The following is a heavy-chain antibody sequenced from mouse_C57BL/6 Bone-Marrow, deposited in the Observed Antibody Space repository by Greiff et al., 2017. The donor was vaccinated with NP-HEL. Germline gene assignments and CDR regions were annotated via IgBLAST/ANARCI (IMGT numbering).Heavy chain of an antibody. D-gene: IGHD1-1*01. Sequence: QVQLQQPGAELVMPGASVKLSCKASGYTFTSYWMHWVKQSTGQGLEWIGEIDPSDSYTNYNQKFKGKSTLTVDKSSSTAYMQLSSLTSEDSAVYYCARDYYGSSYDWYFDVWGTGTTVTVSS. V-gene: IGHV1-69*01. J-gene: IGHJ1*03. CDR3: ARDYYGSSYDWYFDV. CDR2: IDPSDSYT. CDR1: GYTFTSYW.